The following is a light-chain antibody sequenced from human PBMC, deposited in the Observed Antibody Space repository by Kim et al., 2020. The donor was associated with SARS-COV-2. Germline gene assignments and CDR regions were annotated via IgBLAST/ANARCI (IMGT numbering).Light chain of an antibody. Sequence: QSVLTQPPSASVTPGQRVTISCSGGSSNIGSNTVNWYQQFPGTAPKLLIYSNDQRPSGVPDRFSGSKSGTSASLVISGLQSEDEAVYYCAACDDSLNGLFGTGTKVTVL. CDR2: SND. J-gene: IGLJ1*01. V-gene: IGLV1-44*01. CDR3: AACDDSLNGL. CDR1: SSNIGSNT.